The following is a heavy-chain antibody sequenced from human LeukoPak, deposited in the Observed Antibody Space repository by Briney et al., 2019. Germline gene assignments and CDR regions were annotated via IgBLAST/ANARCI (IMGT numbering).Heavy chain of an antibody. CDR2: IYTSVST. Sequence: SQTLSLTCTVSGGSISSGSYDWSWIRQPAGKGLEWIGRIYTSVSTYYNPSLKSRVTISVDTSKNQFSLKLSSVTAADTAVYYCARDMGYQRGSYLVNWGQGTLVTVSS. D-gene: IGHD1-26*01. CDR1: GGSISSGSYD. CDR3: ARDMGYQRGSYLVN. J-gene: IGHJ4*02. V-gene: IGHV4-61*02.